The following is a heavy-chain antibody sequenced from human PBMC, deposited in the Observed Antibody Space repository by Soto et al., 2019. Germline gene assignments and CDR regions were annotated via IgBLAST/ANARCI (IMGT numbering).Heavy chain of an antibody. CDR2: ISGYNGNT. Sequence: QVQLLQSRGEVKRPGASVKVSCKTSGCSFTTYGIRWVRQAPGQGIEWMGWISGYNGNTNYAQNLQGRVTMTTDTSTSTAYTELRSLRSDDTAVYYCAREGPAPYYYYGMDVWGQGSTVTVSS. V-gene: IGHV1-18*01. J-gene: IGHJ6*02. CDR3: AREGPAPYYYYGMDV. CDR1: GCSFTTYG.